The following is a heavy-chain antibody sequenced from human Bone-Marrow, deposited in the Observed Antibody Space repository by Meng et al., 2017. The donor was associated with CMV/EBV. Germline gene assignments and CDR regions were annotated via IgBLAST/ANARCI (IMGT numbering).Heavy chain of an antibody. CDR1: GGSISSSSYY. J-gene: IGHJ4*02. CDR3: ARVSSSSWYEETGLHEGMYFDY. CDR2: IYYSGST. Sequence: ESLKISCTVSGGSISSSSYYWGWIRQPPGKGLEWIGSIYYSGSTYYNPSLKSRVTISVDTSKNQFSLKLSSVTAADTAVYYCARVSSSSWYEETGLHEGMYFDYWGQGTLVTVSS. D-gene: IGHD6-13*01. V-gene: IGHV4-39*07.